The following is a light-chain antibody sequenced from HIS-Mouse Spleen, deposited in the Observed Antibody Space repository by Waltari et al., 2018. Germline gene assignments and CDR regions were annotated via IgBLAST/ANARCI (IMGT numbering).Light chain of an antibody. CDR2: AAS. CDR1: QGVSSY. Sequence: DTQLTQSPSFRSASVGDRVTITCRACQGVSSYLAWYQQKPGKAPKLQVYAASALQSGVPSRFSGSGSGTDCTLTLSSLQAEDYATYYCQQLTGYPLTCGGVTKVEIK. CDR3: QQLTGYPLT. J-gene: IGKJ4*01. V-gene: IGKV1-9*01.